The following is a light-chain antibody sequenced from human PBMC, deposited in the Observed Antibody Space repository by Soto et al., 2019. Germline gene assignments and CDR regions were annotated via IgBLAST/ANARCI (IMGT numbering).Light chain of an antibody. CDR3: QSYDSRLSV. CDR2: GNM. Sequence: QSVLTQPPSVSGAPGQRVTISCTGSSSNIGAGYDVHWYQQLPGTAPKVLIYGNMNRPSGVPDRFSGSKSGTSASLAITGLQPEDEADYYCQSYDSRLSVFGGGTKLTVL. CDR1: SSNIGAGYD. J-gene: IGLJ2*01. V-gene: IGLV1-40*01.